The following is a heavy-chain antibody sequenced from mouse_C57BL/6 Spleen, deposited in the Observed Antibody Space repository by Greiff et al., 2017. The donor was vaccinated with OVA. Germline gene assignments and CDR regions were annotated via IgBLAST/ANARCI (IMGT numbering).Heavy chain of an antibody. CDR2: ISSGSSTI. J-gene: IGHJ4*01. CDR1: GFTFSDYG. V-gene: IGHV5-17*01. Sequence: VQLKESGGGLVKPGGSLKLSCAASGFTFSDYGMHWVRQAPEKGLEWVAYISSGSSTIYYADTVKGRFTISRDNAKNTLFLQMTSLRSEDTAMYYCARPGEGYYAMDYWGQGTSVTVSS. CDR3: ARPGEGYYAMDY.